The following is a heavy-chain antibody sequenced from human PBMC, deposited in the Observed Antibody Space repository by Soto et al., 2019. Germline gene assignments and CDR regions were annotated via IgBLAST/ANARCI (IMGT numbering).Heavy chain of an antibody. J-gene: IGHJ4*02. CDR2: IYSDGST. Sequence: GGSLRLSCAASGFTVSSNYMSWVRQAPGKGLEWVSVIYSDGSTYYADSVKGRFTISRDNSKNTLYLQMNSLRAEDTAVYYCAREGAYGDYFKFDYWGQGTLVTVSS. CDR3: AREGAYGDYFKFDY. D-gene: IGHD4-17*01. V-gene: IGHV3-53*01. CDR1: GFTVSSNY.